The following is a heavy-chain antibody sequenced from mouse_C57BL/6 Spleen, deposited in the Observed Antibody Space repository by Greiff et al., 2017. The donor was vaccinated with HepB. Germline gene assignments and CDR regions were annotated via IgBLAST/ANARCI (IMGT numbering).Heavy chain of an antibody. CDR3: APYGYDGDYYAMDY. CDR2: INPNNGGT. Sequence: VQLQQSGPELVKPGASVKISCKASGYTFTDYYMNWVKQSHGKSLEWIGDINPNNGGTSYNQKFKGKATLTVDKSSSTAYMELRSLTSEDSAVYYCAPYGYDGDYYAMDYWGQGTSVTVSS. J-gene: IGHJ4*01. CDR1: GYTFTDYY. D-gene: IGHD2-2*01. V-gene: IGHV1-26*01.